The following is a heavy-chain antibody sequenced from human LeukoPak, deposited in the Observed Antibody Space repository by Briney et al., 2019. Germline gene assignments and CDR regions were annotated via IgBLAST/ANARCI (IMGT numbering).Heavy chain of an antibody. V-gene: IGHV4-61*02. CDR1: GGSISSGNYY. D-gene: IGHD3-10*01. J-gene: IGHJ6*02. CDR3: ARGMVRGAIMPGYYYYYGMDV. Sequence: SQTLSLTCTVSGGSISSGNYYWTWIRQPAGKGLEWIGRLHTSGSTNYNPSLKSRLTISVDRSKNQFSLKLSSVTAADTAVYYCARGMVRGAIMPGYYYYYGMDVWGQGTTVTVSS. CDR2: LHTSGST.